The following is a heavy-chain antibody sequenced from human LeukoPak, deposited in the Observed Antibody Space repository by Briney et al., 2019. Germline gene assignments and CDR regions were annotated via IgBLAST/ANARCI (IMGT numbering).Heavy chain of an antibody. CDR3: ARLFLMGSTPHYFDY. Sequence: SETLSLTCGVAGYSISSDYYWGWIRQPPGKGLEWIGNIYHSGSTYYNPSLESRVTISIDTSKNQFTPKLSSVTAADTAVYYCARLFLMGSTPHYFDYWGQGTLVTVSS. CDR2: IYHSGST. CDR1: GYSISSDYY. J-gene: IGHJ4*02. D-gene: IGHD2-8*01. V-gene: IGHV4-38-2*01.